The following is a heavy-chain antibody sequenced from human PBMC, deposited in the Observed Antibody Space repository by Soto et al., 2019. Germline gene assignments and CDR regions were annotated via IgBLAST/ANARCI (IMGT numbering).Heavy chain of an antibody. CDR3: VRGGSSRLLNWFDP. Sequence: PGGSLRHTCADSECTDISNYMSWIHQAPGKGLEWVSVIYSGGSTYYADSVKGRFTISRDNSKNTLYLQMNSLRAEDTVVYYCVRGGSSRLLNWFDPWGQGTRVTVS. J-gene: IGHJ5*02. D-gene: IGHD6-13*01. V-gene: IGHV3-53*01. CDR1: ECTDISNY. CDR2: IYSGGST.